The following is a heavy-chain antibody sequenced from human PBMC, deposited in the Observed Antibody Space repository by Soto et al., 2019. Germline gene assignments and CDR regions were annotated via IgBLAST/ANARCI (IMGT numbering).Heavy chain of an antibody. CDR1: GFTFSSYG. CDR2: IWYDGSNK. J-gene: IGHJ4*02. V-gene: IGHV3-33*01. CDR3: ARDIVGLNYYGSGSFDY. Sequence: QVQLVESGGGVVQPGRSLRLSCVASGFTFSSYGMHWVRQAPGKGLEWVAVIWYDGSNKYYADSVKGRFTISRDNSKNTLYLQMNSLRAEDTAVYYCARDIVGLNYYGSGSFDYWGQGTLVTVSS. D-gene: IGHD3-10*01.